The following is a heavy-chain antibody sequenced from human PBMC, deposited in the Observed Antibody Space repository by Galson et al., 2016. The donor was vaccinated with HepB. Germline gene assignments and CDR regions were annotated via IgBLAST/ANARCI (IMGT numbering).Heavy chain of an antibody. D-gene: IGHD2-8*01. CDR3: TKRCMTNTCHNADDF. CDR1: GFTFSSYS. V-gene: IGHV3-23*01. J-gene: IGHJ4*02. Sequence: SLRLSCAASGFTFSSYSMAWVRQAPGKGLEWVSSLTSSGGSTYYTDSVKGRFTISRDNSKSTLYLRMDSLRVEDTATYHCTKRCMTNTCHNADDFWGQGTLVTVSS. CDR2: LTSSGGST.